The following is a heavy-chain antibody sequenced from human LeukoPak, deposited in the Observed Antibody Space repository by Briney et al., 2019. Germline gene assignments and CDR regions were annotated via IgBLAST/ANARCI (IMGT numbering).Heavy chain of an antibody. Sequence: SETLSLTCGVSGGSITTTNYWSWVPQSPGRRLEWIGEISLSGYTGFNPSLRGRVTMSLDESKNHLSLTLTSVTAADTAIYYCSRESGPYSPFGHWGQGILVTVTT. CDR2: ISLSGYT. V-gene: IGHV4-4*02. J-gene: IGHJ4*02. D-gene: IGHD1-26*01. CDR3: SRESGPYSPFGH. CDR1: GGSITTTNY.